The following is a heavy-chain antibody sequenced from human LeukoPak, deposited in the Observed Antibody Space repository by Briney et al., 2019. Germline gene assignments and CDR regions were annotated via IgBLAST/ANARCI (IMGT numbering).Heavy chain of an antibody. Sequence: GGSLRLSCAASGFTFSSYSMNWVRQAPGKGLEWVSSISSSSSYIYYADSVKGRFTISRDNAKNSLYLQMNSLRAEDTAVYYCARDLPGQGYYSGYYYYGMDVWGQGTTVTVSS. V-gene: IGHV3-21*01. CDR2: ISSSSSYI. CDR3: ARDLPGQGYYSGYYYYGMDV. D-gene: IGHD3-3*01. J-gene: IGHJ6*02. CDR1: GFTFSSYS.